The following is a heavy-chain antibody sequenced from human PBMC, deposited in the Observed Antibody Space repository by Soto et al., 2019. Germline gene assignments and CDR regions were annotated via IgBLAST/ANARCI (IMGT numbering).Heavy chain of an antibody. Sequence: NPSETLSLTCAVYGGSFSGYYWSWIRQPPGKGLEWIGEINHSGSTNYNPSPKSRVTISVDTSKNQFSLKLSSVTAADTAVYYCARGTRITMVRGVIIPNFDYWGQGTLVTVSS. J-gene: IGHJ4*02. CDR1: GGSFSGYY. CDR2: INHSGST. D-gene: IGHD3-10*01. CDR3: ARGTRITMVRGVIIPNFDY. V-gene: IGHV4-34*01.